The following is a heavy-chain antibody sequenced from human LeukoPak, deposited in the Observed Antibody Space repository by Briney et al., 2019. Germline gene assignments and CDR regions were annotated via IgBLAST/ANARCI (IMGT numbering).Heavy chain of an antibody. CDR2: INPNSGGT. Sequence: ASVKVSCKASGYTFTGYYMHWVRQAPGQGLEWMGWINPNSGGTNYAQKFQGRVTMTRDTSISTACMELSRLRSDDTAVYYCARVSSAVAGSIDYWGQGTLVTVSS. CDR1: GYTFTGYY. V-gene: IGHV1-2*02. CDR3: ARVSSAVAGSIDY. D-gene: IGHD6-19*01. J-gene: IGHJ4*02.